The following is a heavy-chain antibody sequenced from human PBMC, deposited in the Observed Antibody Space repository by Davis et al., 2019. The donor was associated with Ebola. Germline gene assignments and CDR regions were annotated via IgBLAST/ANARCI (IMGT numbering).Heavy chain of an antibody. J-gene: IGHJ3*02. Sequence: GESLKISCAASGFTVSRNYMSWVRQAPVKGLEWVSVIYSTGTTKYADSAKGRFTITRGNSKNTLFLQMNNLKAEDTAVYYCARDREDSNSVGAFDIWGQGTLVTVSS. CDR2: IYSTGTT. CDR1: GFTVSRNY. V-gene: IGHV3-66*03. CDR3: ARDREDSNSVGAFDI. D-gene: IGHD6-6*01.